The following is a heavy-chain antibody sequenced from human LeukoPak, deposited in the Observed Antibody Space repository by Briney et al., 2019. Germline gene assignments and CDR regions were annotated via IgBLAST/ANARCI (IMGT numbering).Heavy chain of an antibody. Sequence: AASVKVSCKASGYTFTNYALHWVRQAPGQTLEWLGWINTGNGNTRYSQKFQGRVTITRDTSASTAYVELSSLRSEDAAVYYCARDCTEVPWGQGTLVTVPS. J-gene: IGHJ5*02. CDR2: INTGNGNT. D-gene: IGHD2-21*01. CDR1: GYTFTNYA. CDR3: ARDCTEVP. V-gene: IGHV1-3*04.